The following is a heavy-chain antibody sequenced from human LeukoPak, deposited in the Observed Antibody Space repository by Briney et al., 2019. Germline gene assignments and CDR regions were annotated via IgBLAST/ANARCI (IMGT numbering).Heavy chain of an antibody. CDR2: IRSRNHGGTP. CDR3: TTPDLTPEVIARNYFDA. CDR1: GFTFSNAW. J-gene: IGHJ5*02. D-gene: IGHD2-21*01. Sequence: AGSLRLSCAASGFTFSNAWMSWVRQAPGKGLEWVGHIRSRNHGGTPNYADPVKGRFTISRDDSKNTLYLQMNSLKPEDTAVYYSTTPDLTPEVIARNYFDAWGQGTLVTVSS. V-gene: IGHV3-15*01.